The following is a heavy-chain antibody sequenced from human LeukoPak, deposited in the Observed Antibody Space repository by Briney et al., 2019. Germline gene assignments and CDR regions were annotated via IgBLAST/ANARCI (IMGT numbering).Heavy chain of an antibody. V-gene: IGHV3-7*01. CDR1: GFTFSSNW. J-gene: IGHJ4*02. CDR3: ARSIAAATFDY. D-gene: IGHD6-13*01. Sequence: GGSLRPSCAASGFTFSSNWMSWVRQAPGKGLEWVANIKQDESEKYYVDSVKGRFTISRDNAKNSLYLQMNSLRAEDTAVYYCARSIAAATFDYWGQGTLVTVSS. CDR2: IKQDESEK.